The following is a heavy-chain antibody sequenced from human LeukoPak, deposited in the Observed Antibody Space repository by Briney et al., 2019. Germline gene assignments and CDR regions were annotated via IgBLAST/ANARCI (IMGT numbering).Heavy chain of an antibody. CDR2: ISSSSSYI. J-gene: IGHJ4*02. CDR1: GFTFSSYS. V-gene: IGHV3-21*01. D-gene: IGHD1-26*01. Sequence: GGSLRLSCAASGFTFSSYSMNWVRQAPGKGLEWVSSISSSSSYIYYADSVKGRLTISRDNAKNSLYLQMNSLRAEDTALYYCARDTVGVTDYWGQGTLVTVSS. CDR3: ARDTVGVTDY.